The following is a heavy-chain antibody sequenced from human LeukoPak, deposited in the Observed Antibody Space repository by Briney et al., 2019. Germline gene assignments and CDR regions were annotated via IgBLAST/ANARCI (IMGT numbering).Heavy chain of an antibody. CDR3: AKARGYSGYDPFDY. V-gene: IGHV3-30*18. D-gene: IGHD5-12*01. CDR1: GFTFSSYG. Sequence: GGSLGLSCAASGFTFSSYGMHWVRQAPGKGLEWVAVISYDGSNKYYADSVKGRFTISRDNSKNTLYLQMNSLRAEDTAVYYCAKARGYSGYDPFDYWGQGTLVTVSS. J-gene: IGHJ4*02. CDR2: ISYDGSNK.